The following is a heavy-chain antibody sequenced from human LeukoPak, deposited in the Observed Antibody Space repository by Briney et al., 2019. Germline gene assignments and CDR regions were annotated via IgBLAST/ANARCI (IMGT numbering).Heavy chain of an antibody. CDR2: IYSGGST. CDR3: AKDLGYYDSSGN. J-gene: IGHJ4*02. D-gene: IGHD3-22*01. Sequence: GGSLRLSCAASGFTVSSNYVSWVRQAPGKGLEWVSVIYSGGSTYYADSVKGRFTISRDNSKNTLYLQMNSLRAEDTAVYYCAKDLGYYDSSGNWGQGTLVTVSS. V-gene: IGHV3-53*01. CDR1: GFTVSSNY.